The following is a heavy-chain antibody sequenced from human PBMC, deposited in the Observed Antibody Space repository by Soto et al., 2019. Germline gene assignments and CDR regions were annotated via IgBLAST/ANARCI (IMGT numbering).Heavy chain of an antibody. D-gene: IGHD3-3*01. Sequence: ASVKVSCKASGYTFTSYGISWVRQAPGQGLEWMGWISAYNGNTNYAQKLQGRVTMTTDTSTSTAYMELRSLRSDDTAVYYCVRWYYDFWSGYLGSDAFDIWGQGTMVTVSS. CDR3: VRWYYDFWSGYLGSDAFDI. V-gene: IGHV1-18*01. CDR1: GYTFTSYG. CDR2: ISAYNGNT. J-gene: IGHJ3*02.